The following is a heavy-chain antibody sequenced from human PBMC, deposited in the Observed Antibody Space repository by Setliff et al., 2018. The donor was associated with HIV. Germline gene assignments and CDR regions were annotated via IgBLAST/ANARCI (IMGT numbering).Heavy chain of an antibody. V-gene: IGHV4-34*01. D-gene: IGHD2-15*01. J-gene: IGHJ3*02. Sequence: SETLSLTCAVYGGTFSGYHWNWIRQSPAMGLEWIGRVSPRGNTIYNPSLTSRLTLSAHTSKNQFSLKLTSVTAADTAVYYCVRGRHHTVVAPLGVFDIWGQGTLVTVSS. CDR1: GGTFSGYH. CDR2: VSPRGNT. CDR3: VRGRHHTVVAPLGVFDI.